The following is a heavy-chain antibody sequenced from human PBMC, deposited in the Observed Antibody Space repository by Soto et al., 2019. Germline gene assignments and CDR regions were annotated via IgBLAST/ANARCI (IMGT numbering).Heavy chain of an antibody. J-gene: IGHJ4*02. CDR1: GFTFSDSA. CDR2: ISSSSSYI. D-gene: IGHD6-19*01. CDR3: ARDFGAVFSSGWYVDY. Sequence: GGSLRLSCAASGFTFSDSAMNWVRQAPGKGLEWVSSISSSSSYIYYADSVKGRFTISRDNAKNSLYLQMNSLRAEDTAVYYCARDFGAVFSSGWYVDYWGQGTLVTVSS. V-gene: IGHV3-21*01.